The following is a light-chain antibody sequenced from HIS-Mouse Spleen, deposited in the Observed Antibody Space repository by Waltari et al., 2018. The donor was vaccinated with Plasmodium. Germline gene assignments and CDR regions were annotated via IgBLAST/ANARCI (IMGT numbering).Light chain of an antibody. J-gene: IGLJ1*01. V-gene: IGLV2-14*01. CDR1: SRAVGGDSY. CDR3: SSYTSSSTYV. CDR2: EVS. Sequence: QSALTQPASVSGSPEQSITTSCTGTSRAVGGDSYVSWYQQHPGKARKLMIYEVSNRHSGVSIRFSGSKTGNTASPTISGLQAEEEAAYYFSSYTSSSTYVFGTGTKVTVL.